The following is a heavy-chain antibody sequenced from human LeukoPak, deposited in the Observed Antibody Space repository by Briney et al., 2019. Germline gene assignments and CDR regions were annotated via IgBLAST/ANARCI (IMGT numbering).Heavy chain of an antibody. CDR3: ARYPPAYCGGDCYSP. J-gene: IGHJ4*02. Sequence: SETLSLTCTVSGGSISSYYWSWIRQPPGKGLEWIGYIYYSGSTNYHPSLKSRVTISVDTSKNQFSLKLSSVTAADTAVYYCARYPPAYCGGDCYSPWGQGTLVTVSS. CDR2: IYYSGST. V-gene: IGHV4-59*01. D-gene: IGHD2-21*02. CDR1: GGSISSYY.